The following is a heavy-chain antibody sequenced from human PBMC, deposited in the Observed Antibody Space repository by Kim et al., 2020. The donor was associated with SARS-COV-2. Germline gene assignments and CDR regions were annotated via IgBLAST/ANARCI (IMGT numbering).Heavy chain of an antibody. D-gene: IGHD1-26*01. CDR2: IWYDGSNK. V-gene: IGHV3-33*06. Sequence: GGSLRLSCAASGFTFSSYGMHWVRQAPGKGLEWVAVIWYDGSNKYYADSVKGRFTISRDNSKNTLYLQMNSLRAEDTAVYYCAKVFMERGSYPDDAFDIWGQGTMVTVSS. J-gene: IGHJ3*02. CDR1: GFTFSSYG. CDR3: AKVFMERGSYPDDAFDI.